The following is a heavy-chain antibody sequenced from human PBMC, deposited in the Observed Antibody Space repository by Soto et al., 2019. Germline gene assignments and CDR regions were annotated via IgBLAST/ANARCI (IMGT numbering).Heavy chain of an antibody. CDR3: AREFDYIWGSYRYCLDC. CDR1: GYTFTSYD. V-gene: IGHV1-8*01. D-gene: IGHD3-16*02. J-gene: IGHJ4*02. Sequence: ASVKVSCKASGYTFTSYDINWVRQATGQGLEWMGWMNPNSGNTGYAQKFQGRVTMTRNTSISTAYMELSSLRSEDTAVYYCAREFDYIWGSYRYCLDCWGQGTLVTVSS. CDR2: MNPNSGNT.